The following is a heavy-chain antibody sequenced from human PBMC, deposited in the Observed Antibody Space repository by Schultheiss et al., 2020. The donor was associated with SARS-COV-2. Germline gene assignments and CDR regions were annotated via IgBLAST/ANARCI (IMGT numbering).Heavy chain of an antibody. Sequence: GSLRLSCAVSGYSISSGYYWGWIRQPPGKGLEWIGSIYHSGSTYYNPSLKSRVTISVDTSKNQFSLKLSSVTAADTAVYYCARTIRITIFVVVQYFDYWGQGTLVTVSS. CDR2: IYHSGST. V-gene: IGHV4-38-2*01. J-gene: IGHJ4*02. D-gene: IGHD3-3*01. CDR3: ARTIRITIFVVVQYFDY. CDR1: GYSISSGYY.